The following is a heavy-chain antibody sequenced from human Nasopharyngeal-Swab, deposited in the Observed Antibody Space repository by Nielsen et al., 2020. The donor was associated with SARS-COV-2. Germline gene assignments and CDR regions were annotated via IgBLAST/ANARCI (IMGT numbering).Heavy chain of an antibody. V-gene: IGHV4-34*01. J-gene: IGHJ4*02. Sequence: SETLSLTSAVYGGSFSGYYWSWIRQPPGKGLEWIGEINHSGSTNYNPSLRSRVTISVDTSKNQFPLKLSSVTAADTAVYYCARGRTFDYWGQGTLVTVSS. CDR2: INHSGST. CDR3: ARGRTFDY. CDR1: GGSFSGYY.